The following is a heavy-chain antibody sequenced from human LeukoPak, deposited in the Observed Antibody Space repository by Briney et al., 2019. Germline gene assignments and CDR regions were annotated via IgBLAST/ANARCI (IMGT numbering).Heavy chain of an antibody. CDR1: GFTFSSYW. Sequence: PGGSLRLSCAASGFTFSSYWMSWVRQAPGKGLEWVANIKRDGSEKYYVDSVKGRFTISRDNAKNSLYLQMDSLRAEDTAVYYCARASTQPGYYESDYYYMDVWGKGTTVTVSS. CDR3: ARASTQPGYYESDYYYMDV. D-gene: IGHD3-22*01. J-gene: IGHJ6*03. V-gene: IGHV3-7*01. CDR2: IKRDGSEK.